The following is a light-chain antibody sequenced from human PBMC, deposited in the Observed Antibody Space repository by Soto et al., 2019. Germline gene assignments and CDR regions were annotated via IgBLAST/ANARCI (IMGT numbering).Light chain of an antibody. J-gene: IGKJ4*01. CDR2: DTS. V-gene: IGKV3-11*01. Sequence: EIGLTQSPATLSLSPGERATLSCRASQSVSSYLAWYQQKPGQAPRLLIHDTSTRATGVPDTFSGSGSGTEFTLTISSLEPEDFAMYYCQQRFSWPPTFGGGTHVEIK. CDR3: QQRFSWPPT. CDR1: QSVSSY.